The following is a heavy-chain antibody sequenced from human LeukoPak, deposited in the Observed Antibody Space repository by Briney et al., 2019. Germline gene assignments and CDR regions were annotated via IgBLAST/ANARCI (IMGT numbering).Heavy chain of an antibody. Sequence: ASVKVSCKASGYTFTSYGISWVRQAPGQGLEWMGWISAYNGNTNYAQKLQGRVTMTTDTSTSTACMELRSLRSDDTAVYYCARDWNYAQFYYYYYGMDVWGQGTTVTVSS. CDR3: ARDWNYAQFYYYYYGMDV. V-gene: IGHV1-18*01. CDR1: GYTFTSYG. D-gene: IGHD1-7*01. J-gene: IGHJ6*02. CDR2: ISAYNGNT.